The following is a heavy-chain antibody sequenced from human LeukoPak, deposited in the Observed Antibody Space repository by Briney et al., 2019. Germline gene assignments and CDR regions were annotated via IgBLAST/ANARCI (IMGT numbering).Heavy chain of an antibody. D-gene: IGHD1-26*01. CDR3: ARDGSSFDY. Sequence: GGSLRLSCAASGFTFSSYAMHWVRQAPGKGLEWVAVISYDGSNKYYADSVKGRFTISRDNSKNTLYLQMNSLRAEDTAVYYCARDGSSFDYWGQGTLVTVSS. V-gene: IGHV3-30-3*01. CDR1: GFTFSSYA. J-gene: IGHJ4*02. CDR2: ISYDGSNK.